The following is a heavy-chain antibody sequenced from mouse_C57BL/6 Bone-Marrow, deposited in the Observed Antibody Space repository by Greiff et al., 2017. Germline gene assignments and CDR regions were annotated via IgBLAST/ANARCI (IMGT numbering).Heavy chain of an antibody. D-gene: IGHD1-1*01. Sequence: QVQLKESGPGLVQPSQSLSITCTVSGFSLTSYGVHWVRQSPGKGLEWLGVIWRGGSTDYNAAFMSRLSITKDNSKSQVFFKMNSLQADDTAIYYCAKNSVVATNYYAMDYWGQGTSVTVSS. CDR2: IWRGGST. CDR3: AKNSVVATNYYAMDY. J-gene: IGHJ4*01. CDR1: GFSLTSYG. V-gene: IGHV2-5*01.